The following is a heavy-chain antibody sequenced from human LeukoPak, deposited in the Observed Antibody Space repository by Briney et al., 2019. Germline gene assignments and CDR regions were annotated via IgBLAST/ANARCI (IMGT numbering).Heavy chain of an antibody. J-gene: IGHJ6*03. CDR1: GYTFSSYD. Sequence: ASVKVSCKASGYTFSSYDINWVRQATGQGLEWMGWMNPNSGNTGYAPKFQGRVTMTRNTSISTAYMELSSLRSEDTAVYYCARKGPANYYYYYTDVWGKGTSVTVSS. D-gene: IGHD2-2*01. CDR3: ARKGPANYYYYYTDV. V-gene: IGHV1-8*01. CDR2: MNPNSGNT.